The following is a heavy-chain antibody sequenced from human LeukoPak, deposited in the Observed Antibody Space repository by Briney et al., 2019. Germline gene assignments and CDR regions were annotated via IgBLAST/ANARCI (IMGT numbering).Heavy chain of an antibody. D-gene: IGHD3-22*01. CDR1: GYTFISYG. CDR3: ATRLIPYDSSGYYDY. J-gene: IGHJ4*02. CDR2: ISAYNGKT. Sequence: ASVKVSCKASGYTFISYGISWVRQAPGQGLEWMGWISAYNGKTNYAQKLQGRVTMTTDTSTSTAYMELRSLRSEDTAVYYCATRLIPYDSSGYYDYWGQGTLVTVSS. V-gene: IGHV1-18*01.